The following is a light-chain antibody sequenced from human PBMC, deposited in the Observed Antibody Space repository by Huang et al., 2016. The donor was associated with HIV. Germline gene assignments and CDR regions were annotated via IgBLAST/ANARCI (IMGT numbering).Light chain of an antibody. V-gene: IGKV3D-20*01. CDR1: QSISSSY. Sequence: EIVLTQSPATLSLSPGERATLSCGAIQSISSSYLAWYQQKPGLAPRLPIYDASSRATGIPDRCSGSGSGTDFTLTISRLEPEDFAVYYCQQYGSSPPLTFGGGTKVEIK. CDR2: DAS. J-gene: IGKJ4*01. CDR3: QQYGSSPPLT.